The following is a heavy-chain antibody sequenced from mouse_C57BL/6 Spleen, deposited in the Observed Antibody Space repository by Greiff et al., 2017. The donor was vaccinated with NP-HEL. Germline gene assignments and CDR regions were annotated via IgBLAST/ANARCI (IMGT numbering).Heavy chain of an antibody. J-gene: IGHJ4*01. Sequence: EVQLVESGGGLVQPGGSLSLSCAASGFTFTDYYMSWVRQPPGKALEWLGFIRNKANGYTTEYSASVKGRFTISRDNSQSILYLQMNALRAEDSATYYCARYITYYPMDYWGQGTSVTVSS. V-gene: IGHV7-3*01. CDR3: ARYITYYPMDY. CDR1: GFTFTDYY. CDR2: IRNKANGYTT.